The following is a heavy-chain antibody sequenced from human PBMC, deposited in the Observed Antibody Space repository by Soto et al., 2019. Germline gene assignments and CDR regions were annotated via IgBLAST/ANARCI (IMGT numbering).Heavy chain of an antibody. CDR2: ISYDGSNK. J-gene: IGHJ6*02. CDR1: GLSFSGYG. CDR3: AKDHNYYYYGMDV. V-gene: IGHV3-30*18. Sequence: PAGALRLACAGSGLSFSGYGMQWVRQATGKGLEWVAVISYDGSNKYYADSVKGRFTISRDNSKNTLYLQMNSLRAEDTAVYYCAKDHNYYYYGMDVWGQGTTVTVSS.